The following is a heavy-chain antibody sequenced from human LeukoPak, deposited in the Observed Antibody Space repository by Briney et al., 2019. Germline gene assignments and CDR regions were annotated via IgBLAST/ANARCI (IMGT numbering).Heavy chain of an antibody. Sequence: GASVKVSCKASGYTFTGYYMHWVRQAPGQGLEWMGRINPIIGGANYAQKFQGRVTMTRDTSISTAYMELSRLRSDDTAVYYCARDPGVCSRSNCRTPTDLWRQGTLVT. CDR2: INPIIGGA. J-gene: IGHJ4*02. CDR3: ARDPGVCSRSNCRTPTDL. V-gene: IGHV1-2*02. D-gene: IGHD2-2*01. CDR1: GYTFTGYY.